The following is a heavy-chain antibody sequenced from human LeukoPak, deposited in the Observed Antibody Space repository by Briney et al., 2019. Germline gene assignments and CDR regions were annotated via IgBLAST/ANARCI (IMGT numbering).Heavy chain of an antibody. J-gene: IGHJ4*02. CDR3: ATVRGEVDY. CDR2: ISYDGSNK. V-gene: IGHV3-30-3*01. CDR1: GFTFSGYP. Sequence: GGSLRLSCAASGFTFSGYPIHWVRQAPGKGLEWVAVISYDGSNKYYADSVKGRFTISRDNSKNTLYLQMNSLRAEDTAVYYCATVRGEVDYWGQGTLVTVSS. D-gene: IGHD3-10*01.